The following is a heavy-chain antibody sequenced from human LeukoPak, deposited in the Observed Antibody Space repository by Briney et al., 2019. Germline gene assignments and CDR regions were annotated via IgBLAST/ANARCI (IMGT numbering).Heavy chain of an antibody. D-gene: IGHD6-13*01. CDR1: GFTFSSYS. J-gene: IGHJ4*02. V-gene: IGHV3-21*01. CDR3: ARNQYSSSWYDFDY. CDR2: ISSSSSYI. Sequence: GGSLRLSCAASGFTFSSYSMNWVRQAPGKGLEWVSSISSSSSYIYYADSVKGRFTISRDNAKNSLYLQMNSLGAEDTAVYYCARNQYSSSWYDFDYWGQGTLVTVSS.